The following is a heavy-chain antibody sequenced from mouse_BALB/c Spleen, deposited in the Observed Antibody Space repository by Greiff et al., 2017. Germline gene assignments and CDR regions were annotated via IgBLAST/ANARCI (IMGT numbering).Heavy chain of an antibody. CDR1: GFTFSSFG. V-gene: IGHV5-17*02. Sequence: VQLKESGGGLVQPGGSRKLSCAASGFTFSSFGMHWVRQAPEKGLEWVAYISSGSSTIYYADTVKGRFTISRDNPKNTLFLQMTSLRSEDTAMYYCARSGYYGSSFYAMDYWGQGTSVTVSS. J-gene: IGHJ4*01. D-gene: IGHD1-1*01. CDR2: ISSGSSTI. CDR3: ARSGYYGSSFYAMDY.